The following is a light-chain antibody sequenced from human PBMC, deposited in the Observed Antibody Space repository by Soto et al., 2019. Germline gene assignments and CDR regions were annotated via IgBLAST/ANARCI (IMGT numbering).Light chain of an antibody. CDR1: QNISTY. J-gene: IGKJ1*01. CDR2: GLS. Sequence: EIVLTQSPATLSFSPGEGASLSCRASQNISTYLAWYQQRPGQVPRLLIYGLSKRAPVIPARFSGSGSGTDFTLTVSGLETEDFATYYCQQRTNSPPWTFGQGTRVELK. V-gene: IGKV3-11*01. CDR3: QQRTNSPPWT.